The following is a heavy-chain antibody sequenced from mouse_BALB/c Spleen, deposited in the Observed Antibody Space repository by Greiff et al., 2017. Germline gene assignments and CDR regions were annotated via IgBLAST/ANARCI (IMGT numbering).Heavy chain of an antibody. Sequence: EVHLVESGGGLVQPGGSRKLSCAASGFTFSSFGMHWVRQAPEKGLEWVAYISSGSSTIYYADTVKGRFTISRDNPKNTLFLQMTSLRSEDTAMYYCARNTVVDYAMDYWGQGTSVTVSS. CDR2: ISSGSSTI. V-gene: IGHV5-17*02. CDR1: GFTFSSFG. CDR3: ARNTVVDYAMDY. J-gene: IGHJ4*01. D-gene: IGHD1-1*01.